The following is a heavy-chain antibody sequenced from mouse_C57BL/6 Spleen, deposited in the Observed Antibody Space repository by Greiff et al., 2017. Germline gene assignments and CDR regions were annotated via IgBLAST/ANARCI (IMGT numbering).Heavy chain of an antibody. D-gene: IGHD1-1*02. J-gene: IGHJ4*01. Sequence: VQLQESGPELVKPGASVKISCKASGYAFSSSWMNWVKQRPGKGLEWIGRIYPGDGDTNYNGKFKGKATLTADKSSSTAYMQLSSLTSEDSAVYVCARTAGGSYYYAMDYWGQGTSVTVSS. CDR2: IYPGDGDT. V-gene: IGHV1-82*01. CDR3: ARTAGGSYYYAMDY. CDR1: GYAFSSSW.